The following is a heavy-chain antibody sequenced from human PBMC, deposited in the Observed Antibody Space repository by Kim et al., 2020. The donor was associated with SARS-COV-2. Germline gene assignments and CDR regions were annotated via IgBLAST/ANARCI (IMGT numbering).Heavy chain of an antibody. J-gene: IGHJ4*02. Sequence: SLKSRFTISVETSKNQFSLKLSSVTAADTAVYYCARLGQYCSSTSCLGIDYWGQGTLVTVSS. CDR3: ARLGQYCSSTSCLGIDY. D-gene: IGHD2-2*01. V-gene: IGHV4-39*01.